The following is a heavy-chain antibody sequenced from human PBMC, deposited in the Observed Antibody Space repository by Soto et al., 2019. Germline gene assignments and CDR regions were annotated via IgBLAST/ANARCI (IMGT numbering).Heavy chain of an antibody. CDR3: ARVDYYGSGSYYNALHGMDV. CDR2: ISSSSSYI. J-gene: IGHJ6*02. Sequence: EVQLVESGGGLVKPGGSLRLSCAASGFTFSSYSMNWVRQAPGKGLEWVSSISSSSSYIYYADSVKGRFTISRDNAKNSLYLQMNSLRAEDTAVYYCARVDYYGSGSYYNALHGMDVWGQGTTVTVSS. D-gene: IGHD3-10*01. V-gene: IGHV3-21*01. CDR1: GFTFSSYS.